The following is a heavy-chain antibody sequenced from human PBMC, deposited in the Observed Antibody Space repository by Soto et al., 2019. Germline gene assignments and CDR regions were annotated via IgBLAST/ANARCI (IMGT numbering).Heavy chain of an antibody. CDR1: GGTFSSYA. CDR3: ARAIVVVPAAIRGYFDL. J-gene: IGHJ2*01. D-gene: IGHD2-2*02. CDR2: IIPIFGTA. Sequence: QVQLVQSGAEVKKPGSSVKVSCKASGGTFSSYAISWVRQAPGQGLEWMGGIIPIFGTANYAQKFQGRVTITADESTSTAYMELSSLRSEDMAVYYCARAIVVVPAAIRGYFDLWGRGTLVTVSS. V-gene: IGHV1-69*01.